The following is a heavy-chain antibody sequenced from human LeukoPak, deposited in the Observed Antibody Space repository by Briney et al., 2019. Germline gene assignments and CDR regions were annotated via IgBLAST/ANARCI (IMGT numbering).Heavy chain of an antibody. CDR2: IYYSGST. Sequence: ETLSLTCTVSGGSISSYYWSWIRQPPGKGLEWIGYIYYSGSTYYNPSLKSRVTISVDTSKNQFSLKLNSVTAADTAVYYCARKSVAVRDAFDIWGQGTMVTVSS. J-gene: IGHJ3*02. D-gene: IGHD6-19*01. CDR1: GGSISSYY. CDR3: ARKSVAVRDAFDI. V-gene: IGHV4-59*01.